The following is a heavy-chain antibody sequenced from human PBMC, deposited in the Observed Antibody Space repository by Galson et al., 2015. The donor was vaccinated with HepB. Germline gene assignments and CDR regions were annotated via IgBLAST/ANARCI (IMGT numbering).Heavy chain of an antibody. Sequence: SVKVSCKASGDTLSSYAISWVRQAPGQGLEWMAGIIPIFDTTNYAQKFQGRVTITADAATSTTYMELSSLRSEDTAVYYCGLSFYYGSSGPDAFDIWGQGTLVTVSS. CDR2: IIPIFDTT. D-gene: IGHD3-22*01. CDR1: GDTLSSYA. J-gene: IGHJ3*02. V-gene: IGHV1-69*13. CDR3: GLSFYYGSSGPDAFDI.